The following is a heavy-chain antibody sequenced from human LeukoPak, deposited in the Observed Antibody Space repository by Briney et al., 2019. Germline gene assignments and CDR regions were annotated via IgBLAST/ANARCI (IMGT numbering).Heavy chain of an antibody. D-gene: IGHD4-17*01. V-gene: IGHV4-61*02. CDR2: IYTSGST. Sequence: TSQTLSLTCTVSGGSISSGSYYWSWIRQPAGKGLEWIGRIYTSGSTNYNPSLKSRVTISVDTSKNQFSLKLSSVTAADTAVYYCARGNYGDYSNWFDAWGQGTLVTVSS. CDR3: ARGNYGDYSNWFDA. J-gene: IGHJ5*02. CDR1: GGSISSGSYY.